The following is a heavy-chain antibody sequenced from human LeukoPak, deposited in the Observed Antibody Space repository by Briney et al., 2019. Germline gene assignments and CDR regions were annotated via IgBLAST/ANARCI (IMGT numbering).Heavy chain of an antibody. J-gene: IGHJ4*02. V-gene: IGHV3-7*01. D-gene: IGHD1-14*01. CDR2: IKQDGTEK. Sequence: GGSLRLSCAASGFTFTTYWMSWVRQAPGKGLEWVANIKQDGTEKYYVDSVKGRFTISRDNAKNSLYLQMNSLRAEDTAVYYCARGHHGFDYWGQGTLVTVSS. CDR3: ARGHHGFDY. CDR1: GFTFTTYW.